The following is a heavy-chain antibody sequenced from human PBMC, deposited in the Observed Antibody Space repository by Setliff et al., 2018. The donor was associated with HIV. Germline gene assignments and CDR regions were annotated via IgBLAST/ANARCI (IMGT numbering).Heavy chain of an antibody. Sequence: QPGGSLRLSCTASGFTFSDYYMSWIRQSPGKGLEWVSTLYGSGSTFYADSVKGRFTISRDNSKNTLYLQMNGLRVEDTAVYYCAKDGISGGAYPPYYFDYWGHGTLVTVSS. V-gene: IGHV3-53*01. CDR3: AKDGISGGAYPPYYFDY. CDR1: GFTFSDYY. D-gene: IGHD2-15*01. J-gene: IGHJ4*01. CDR2: LYGSGST.